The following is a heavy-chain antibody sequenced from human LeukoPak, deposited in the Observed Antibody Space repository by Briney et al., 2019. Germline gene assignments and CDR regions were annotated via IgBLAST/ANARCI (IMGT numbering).Heavy chain of an antibody. V-gene: IGHV5-51*01. D-gene: IGHD5-18*01. CDR1: GYTFTNYW. J-gene: IGHJ5*02. CDR3: AIGTGMVT. CDR2: IYISDSDT. Sequence: KPGESLKISCKGSGYTFTNYWIGWVRQMPRKGLEWMGIIYISDSDTRYSPSFQGQVTISADRSIATAYLQWSSLKASDTAMYYCAIGTGMVTWGQGTLVTVPS.